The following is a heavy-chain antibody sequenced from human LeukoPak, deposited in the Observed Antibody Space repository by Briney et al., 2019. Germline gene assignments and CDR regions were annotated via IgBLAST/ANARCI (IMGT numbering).Heavy chain of an antibody. CDR2: VDIDGVTT. J-gene: IGHJ4*02. V-gene: IGHV3-23*03. D-gene: IGHD3-10*01. CDR1: GFPLRGYT. CDR3: ARDLPRVPFAS. Sequence: NPGGSLRLSCAASGFPLRGYTMCWVRQAPGGRLEWVSIVDIDGVTTYSRHSLQGRFTIFRDTSKNTLYLQMNSPRADDTAVYYCARDLPRVPFASWGQGTLVTVSS.